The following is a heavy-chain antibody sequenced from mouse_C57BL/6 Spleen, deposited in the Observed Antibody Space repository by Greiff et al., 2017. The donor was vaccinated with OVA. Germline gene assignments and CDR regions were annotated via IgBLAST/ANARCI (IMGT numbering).Heavy chain of an antibody. CDR1: GYTFTSYW. J-gene: IGHJ2*01. D-gene: IGHD1-1*01. Sequence: VKLQQSGAELVRPGTSVKLSCKASGYTFTSYWMHWVKQRPGQGLEWIGVIDPSDSYTNYNQKFKGKATLTVDTSSSTAYMQLSSLTSEDSAVYYCARRDPVDYWGQGTTLTVSS. CDR2: IDPSDSYT. V-gene: IGHV1-59*01. CDR3: ARRDPVDY.